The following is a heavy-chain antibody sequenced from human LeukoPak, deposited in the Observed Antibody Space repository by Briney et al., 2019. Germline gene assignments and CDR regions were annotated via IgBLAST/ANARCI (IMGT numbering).Heavy chain of an antibody. CDR3: ARVGYSSGWYPLRN. CDR1: GFTLSSYA. CDR2: ISGTGGTT. J-gene: IGHJ4*02. V-gene: IGHV3-23*01. Sequence: GGSLRLSCAASGFTLSSYAMSWVRQAPGKGLEWVSIISGTGGTTYYADSVKGRFTISRDNSKNSLYLQMNSLRDEDTAVYHCARVGYSSGWYPLRNWGQGTLVTVSS. D-gene: IGHD6-19*01.